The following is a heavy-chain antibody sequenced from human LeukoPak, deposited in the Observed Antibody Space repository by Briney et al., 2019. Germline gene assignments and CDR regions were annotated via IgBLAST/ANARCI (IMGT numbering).Heavy chain of an antibody. CDR3: ARSTIFAVPAPFGY. CDR1: GGTFSSYA. D-gene: IGHD3-3*01. Sequence: GASVKVSCKASGGTFSSYAISWVRQAPGQGLEWMGGIIPIFGTANYAQKFQGRVTITADESTSTAYMELSSLRSEDTAVYYCARSTIFAVPAPFGYWGQGILVTVSS. J-gene: IGHJ4*02. V-gene: IGHV1-69*13. CDR2: IIPIFGTA.